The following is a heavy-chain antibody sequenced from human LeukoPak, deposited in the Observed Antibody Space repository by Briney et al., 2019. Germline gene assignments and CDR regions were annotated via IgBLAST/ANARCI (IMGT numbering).Heavy chain of an antibody. D-gene: IGHD1-26*01. CDR1: GFTFTSSA. CDR2: IVVGSGNT. Sequence: GTSVKVSCKASGFTFTSSAMQWVRQARGQRLEWIGWIVVGSGNTNYAQKFQERVTITRDMSTSTAYMELSSLRSEDTAVYYCAADFSGSCCDAFDIWGQGTMVTVAS. V-gene: IGHV1-58*02. CDR3: AADFSGSCCDAFDI. J-gene: IGHJ3*02.